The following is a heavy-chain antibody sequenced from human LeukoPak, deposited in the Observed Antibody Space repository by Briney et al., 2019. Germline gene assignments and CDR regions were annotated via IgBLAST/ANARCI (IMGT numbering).Heavy chain of an antibody. CDR2: ISYDGSNK. Sequence: GSLRLSCAASGFTFSSYGMHWVRQAPGKGLEWVAVISYDGSNKYYADSVKGRFTISRDNSKNTLYLQMNSLRAEDTAVYYCAKAGRGGAITMVRGVKGDYYYMDVWGKGTTVTISS. J-gene: IGHJ6*03. V-gene: IGHV3-30*18. CDR3: AKAGRGGAITMVRGVKGDYYYMDV. CDR1: GFTFSSYG. D-gene: IGHD3-10*01.